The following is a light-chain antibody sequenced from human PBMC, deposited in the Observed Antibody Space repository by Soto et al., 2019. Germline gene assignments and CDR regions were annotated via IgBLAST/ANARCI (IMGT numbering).Light chain of an antibody. CDR2: GTS. J-gene: IGKJ2*01. Sequence: EIVLTQSPGTLSLSPGERATLSCRASQTVSSSFLAWYQQQPGQAPRLLIYGTSNRPTGIPDRFSGSRSGTDFTLTISRLEPEDLAVYYCQQYASSPYTFGQGTKLEIK. CDR1: QTVSSSF. CDR3: QQYASSPYT. V-gene: IGKV3-20*01.